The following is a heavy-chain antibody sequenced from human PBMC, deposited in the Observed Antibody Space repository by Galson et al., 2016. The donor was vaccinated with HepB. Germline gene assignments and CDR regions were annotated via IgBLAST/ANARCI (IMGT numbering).Heavy chain of an antibody. J-gene: IGHJ4*02. CDR1: GGSISRYY. D-gene: IGHD3-16*01. CDR2: IDSSGST. CDR3: ARDRFGFGSTHFDQ. V-gene: IGHV4-59*01. Sequence: SETLSLTCTVSGGSISRYYWHWIRQPPGKGLEWIGYIDSSGSTNSNLSLKSRVTISGDTSKNHFSLKMRSVTAADTALYYCARDRFGFGSTHFDQWCQGTHVIVAS.